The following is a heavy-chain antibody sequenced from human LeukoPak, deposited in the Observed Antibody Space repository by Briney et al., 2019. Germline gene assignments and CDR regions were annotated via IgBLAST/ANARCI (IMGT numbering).Heavy chain of an antibody. J-gene: IGHJ4*02. CDR3: ASGPRNYYYSGSYHY. V-gene: IGHV4-61*08. CDR2: IYYGGNT. CDR1: GGSFNSDDYY. Sequence: PSETLSLTCGVSGGSFNSDDYYWNWIRQPPGRGLEWIGYIYYGGNTNYNPSLRSRVTISMDTSMNQFSLKVNSVTAADTAVYFCASGPRNYYYSGSYHYWGQGTLVTVSS. D-gene: IGHD3-10*01.